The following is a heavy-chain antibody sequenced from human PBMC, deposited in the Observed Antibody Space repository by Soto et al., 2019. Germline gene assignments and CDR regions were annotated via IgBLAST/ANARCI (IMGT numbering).Heavy chain of an antibody. D-gene: IGHD2-21*01. CDR3: ARDVFFGMDV. J-gene: IGHJ6*02. Sequence: SGGSLRLSCAASGFTFSSYSMNWVRQAPGKGLEWVSSISSSSSYIYHADSVKGRFTISRDNAKNSLYLQMNSLRAEDTAVYYCARDVFFGMDVWGQGTTVTVSS. CDR1: GFTFSSYS. CDR2: ISSSSSYI. V-gene: IGHV3-21*01.